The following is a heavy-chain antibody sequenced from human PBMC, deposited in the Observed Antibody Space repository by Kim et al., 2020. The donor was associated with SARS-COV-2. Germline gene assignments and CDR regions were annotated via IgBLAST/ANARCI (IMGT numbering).Heavy chain of an antibody. Sequence: ASVKVSCKASGYTFTSYAMHWVRQAPGQRLEWMGWINAGNGNTKYSQKFQGRVTITRDTSASTAYMELSSLRSEDTAVYYCARVASVVLGTPLLRDWGQGTLVTVSS. CDR2: INAGNGNT. D-gene: IGHD2-2*01. CDR1: GYTFTSYA. V-gene: IGHV1-3*01. CDR3: ARVASVVLGTPLLRD. J-gene: IGHJ4*02.